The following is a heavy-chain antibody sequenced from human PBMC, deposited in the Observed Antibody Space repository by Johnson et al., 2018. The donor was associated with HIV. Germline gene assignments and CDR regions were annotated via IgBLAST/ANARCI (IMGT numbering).Heavy chain of an antibody. J-gene: IGHJ3*02. CDR3: AKDLEHILTYAFDI. D-gene: IGHD2-21*01. CDR1: GFTFNNYW. Sequence: VQVLESGGDLVQPGGSLRLSCAASGFTFNNYWMHWVRQAPGKGLEWVANIKEDGSDKHFVESVKGRFTISRDNAKKSLYLQMNSLRAEDTAVYYCAKDLEHILTYAFDIWGQGTMVTVSS. CDR2: IKEDGSDK. V-gene: IGHV3-7*01.